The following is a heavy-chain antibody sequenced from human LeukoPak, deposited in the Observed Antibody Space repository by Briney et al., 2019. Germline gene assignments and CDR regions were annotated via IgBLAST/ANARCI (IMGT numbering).Heavy chain of an antibody. CDR2: IYYSGST. CDR3: ARDLHYYGSGSLYDY. V-gene: IGHV4-39*07. D-gene: IGHD3-10*01. CDR1: GGSLSSSSYY. J-gene: IGHJ4*02. Sequence: SETLSLTCTVSGGSLSSSSYYWGWIRQPPGKGLEWIGSIYYSGSTYYNPSLKSRVTISVDTSKNQFSLKLSSVTAADTAVYYCARDLHYYGSGSLYDYWGQGTLVTVSS.